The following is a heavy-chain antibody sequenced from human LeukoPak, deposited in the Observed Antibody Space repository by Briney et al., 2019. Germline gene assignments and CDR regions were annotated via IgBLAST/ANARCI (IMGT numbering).Heavy chain of an antibody. J-gene: IGHJ4*02. CDR2: IYYSGST. CDR1: GGSISSSSYY. Sequence: SETLSLTCTVSGGSISSSSYYWGWIRQPPGKGLEWIGSIYYSGSTYYNPSLKSRVTISVDTSKNQFSLKLSSVTAADTAVYYCARDMEAGTGVRWGQGTLVTVSS. V-gene: IGHV4-39*07. D-gene: IGHD6-19*01. CDR3: ARDMEAGTGVR.